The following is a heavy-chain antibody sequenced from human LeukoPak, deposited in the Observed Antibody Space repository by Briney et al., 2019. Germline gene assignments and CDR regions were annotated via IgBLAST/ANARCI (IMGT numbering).Heavy chain of an antibody. Sequence: SVKVSCKASGGTFSSYTISWVRQAPGQGLEWMGRVIPILGIANYAQKFQGRVTITADKSTSTAYMELSSLRSEDTAVYYRARDRPPYYYDSSGYYPWGQGTLVTVSS. D-gene: IGHD3-22*01. J-gene: IGHJ5*02. CDR3: ARDRPPYYYDSSGYYP. CDR1: GGTFSSYT. V-gene: IGHV1-69*02. CDR2: VIPILGIA.